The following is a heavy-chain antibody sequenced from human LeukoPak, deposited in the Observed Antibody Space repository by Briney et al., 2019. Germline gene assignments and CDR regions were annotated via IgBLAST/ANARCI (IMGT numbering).Heavy chain of an antibody. Sequence: ASVKVSCKASGYTFTSYGISWVRQAPGQGLEWMGWISAYNGNTNYAQKLQGRVTMTTGTSTSTAYMELRSLRSDDTAVYYCARVVIRRRTYSVIWPGSYLYSYYGRDVWGKGTTVTVSS. J-gene: IGHJ6*04. D-gene: IGHD3-9*01. CDR2: ISAYNGNT. CDR1: GYTFTSYG. CDR3: ARVVIRRRTYSVIWPGSYLYSYYGRDV. V-gene: IGHV1-18*01.